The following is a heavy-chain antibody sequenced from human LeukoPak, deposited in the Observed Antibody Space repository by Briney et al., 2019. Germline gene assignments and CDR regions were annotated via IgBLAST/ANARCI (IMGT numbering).Heavy chain of an antibody. CDR1: GGSISTHY. CDR3: AKRGVEMSAVRPDNWLDP. V-gene: IGHV4-59*08. CDR2: ISYSGST. J-gene: IGHJ5*02. D-gene: IGHD5-24*01. Sequence: PSETLSLTCSVSGGSISTHYYNWIRQSPGKGLEWIGRISYSGSTNYNPSLQSRVTIPIDTSKNQFSLRLTSVTAADTAVYYCAKRGVEMSAVRPDNWLDPWGQGTLVTVSS.